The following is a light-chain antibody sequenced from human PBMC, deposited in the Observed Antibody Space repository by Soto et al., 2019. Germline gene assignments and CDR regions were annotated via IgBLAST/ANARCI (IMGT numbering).Light chain of an antibody. Sequence: QSVLTQPPSASGSPGQSVTISCTGTSSDVGGYNYVSWYQHHPDTAPKLIIYEVYKRPSGVPDRFSGSKSGNTASLTVSGLQAEDEAEYYCSSYAASDSFVVFGGGTKLTVL. CDR2: EVY. V-gene: IGLV2-8*01. CDR1: SSDVGGYNY. J-gene: IGLJ2*01. CDR3: SSYAASDSFVV.